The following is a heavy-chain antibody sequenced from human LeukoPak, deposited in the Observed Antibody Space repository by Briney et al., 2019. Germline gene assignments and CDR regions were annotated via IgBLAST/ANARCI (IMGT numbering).Heavy chain of an antibody. Sequence: GGFLRLSCAASGFTFSSSAMSWVRQAPGKGLEWVSVISGSGDTTYYADSVKGRFTISRDNSKNTVYLQMNSLRAEDTAVYYCAKTGAFDTWGQGTMVTVSS. CDR2: ISGSGDTT. V-gene: IGHV3-23*01. CDR1: GFTFSSSA. CDR3: AKTGAFDT. J-gene: IGHJ3*02.